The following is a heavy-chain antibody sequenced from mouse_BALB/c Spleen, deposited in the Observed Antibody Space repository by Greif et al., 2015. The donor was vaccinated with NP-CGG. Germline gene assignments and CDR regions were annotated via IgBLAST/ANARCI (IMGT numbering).Heavy chain of an antibody. V-gene: IGHV14-3*02. CDR2: IDPANGNT. CDR1: GFNIKDTY. Sequence: EVQLQQSGAELVKPGASVKLSCTASGFNIKDTYMHWVRQRPEQGLEWIGRIDPANGNTKYDPKFQGKATITADTSSNTAYLQLSSLTSEDTAVYYCARWDWYFDVWGAGTTVTVSS. CDR3: ARWDWYFDV. J-gene: IGHJ1*01.